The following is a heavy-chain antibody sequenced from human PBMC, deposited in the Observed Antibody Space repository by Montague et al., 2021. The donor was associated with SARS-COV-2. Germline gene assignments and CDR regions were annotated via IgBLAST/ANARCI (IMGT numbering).Heavy chain of an antibody. CDR2: IGYSASS. D-gene: IGHD1-1*01. Sequence: SETLSLTCTGPGAYIGSSVSYWGWMHQPPGKGLYWIGSIGYSASSFYNPSLRSRVTISEDTSRNQFSLKVTSVTAADTAVYYCAGYRVGTMLDYWGQGTLVTVSS. V-gene: IGHV4-39*01. J-gene: IGHJ4*02. CDR1: GAYIGSSVSY. CDR3: AGYRVGTMLDY.